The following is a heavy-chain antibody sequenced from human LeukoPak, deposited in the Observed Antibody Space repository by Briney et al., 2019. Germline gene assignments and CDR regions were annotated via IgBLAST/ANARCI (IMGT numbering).Heavy chain of an antibody. V-gene: IGHV3-23*01. CDR1: GFTFSSYA. Sequence: GGSLRLSCAASGFTFSSYAMSWVRQAPAKGLEGVSAISGSGGSTYYADSVKGRSTITRDNSKNTLYLQMNSLRAEDTAVYYCAKPYSSSSGWGQGTLVTVSS. D-gene: IGHD6-6*01. J-gene: IGHJ4*02. CDR2: ISGSGGST. CDR3: AKPYSSSSG.